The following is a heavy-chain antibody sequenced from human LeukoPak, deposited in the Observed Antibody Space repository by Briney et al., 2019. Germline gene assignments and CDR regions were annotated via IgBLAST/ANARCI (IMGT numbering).Heavy chain of an antibody. CDR2: INHSGST. J-gene: IGHJ4*02. V-gene: IGHV4-34*01. Sequence: SETLSLTCAVYGGSFSGYYWSWIRQPPGKGLEWLGEINHSGSTNYNPSLKSRVTISVDTSKNQFSLKLSSVTAADTAVYYCASRRRGYSYGYVGYWGQGTLVTVSS. CDR1: GGSFSGYY. D-gene: IGHD5-18*01. CDR3: ASRRRGYSYGYVGY.